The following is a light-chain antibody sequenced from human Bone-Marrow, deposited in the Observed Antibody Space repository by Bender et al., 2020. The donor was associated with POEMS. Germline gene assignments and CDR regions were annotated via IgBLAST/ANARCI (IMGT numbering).Light chain of an antibody. CDR1: SSDDGAYKL. Sequence: QSALTQPASVSGSPGQSISISCTGTSSDDGAYKLVSWYQQHPGKAPKVMIYDVTKRPSGVSNRFSGSKSGNTASLTISGLQAEDEADFYCCSYAGSSIWVFGGGTKLTVL. CDR2: DVT. J-gene: IGLJ3*02. V-gene: IGLV2-23*02. CDR3: CSYAGSSIWV.